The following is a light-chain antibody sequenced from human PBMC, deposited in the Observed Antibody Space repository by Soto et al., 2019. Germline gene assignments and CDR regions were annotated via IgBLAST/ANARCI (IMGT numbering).Light chain of an antibody. J-gene: IGKJ5*01. CDR1: QSVSSY. Sequence: EIVLTQSPATLSLSPGERATLSCSAGQSVSSYLAWYQQKPGQAPRLLIYDASNRATGIPARFSGSGSGTDFTLIISSLDPEDFAVYYCPQRSNWPPTVTFGQGTRLEIK. V-gene: IGKV3-11*01. CDR2: DAS. CDR3: PQRSNWPPTVT.